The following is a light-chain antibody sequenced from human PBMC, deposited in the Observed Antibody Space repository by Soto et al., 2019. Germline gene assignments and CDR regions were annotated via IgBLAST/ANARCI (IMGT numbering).Light chain of an antibody. Sequence: ELVMPHSPATLSVSPGVRASLSCRASQSVSSNLAWYQQKPGQAPRLLIFGASTRATGVPPRFSVSGSGTEFTLTIISLQSEDVAVYYCQQYNNWPPITFGQGTRLENK. CDR2: GAS. CDR3: QQYNNWPPIT. CDR1: QSVSSN. J-gene: IGKJ5*01. V-gene: IGKV3-15*01.